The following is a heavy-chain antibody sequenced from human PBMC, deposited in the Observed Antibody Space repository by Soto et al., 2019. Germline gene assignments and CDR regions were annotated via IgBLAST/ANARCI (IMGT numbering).Heavy chain of an antibody. J-gene: IGHJ6*02. CDR2: IYPGDSDI. D-gene: IGHD2-15*01. CDR3: ARSIQLLSSGMDV. CDR1: GYRFNAFW. Sequence: GESLKISCKASGYRFNAFWIAWVRQTPGKGLEWMGTIYPGDSDIRYSPSSQGQVTISADNSITTAYLQWNSLQASDSGIYYCARSIQLLSSGMDVWGQGTTVTVSS. V-gene: IGHV5-51*01.